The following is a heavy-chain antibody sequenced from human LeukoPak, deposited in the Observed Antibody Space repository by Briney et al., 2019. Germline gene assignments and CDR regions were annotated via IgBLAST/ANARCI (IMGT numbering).Heavy chain of an antibody. J-gene: IGHJ4*01. V-gene: IGHV3-7*01. CDR1: GFTFSDYW. Sequence: GGSLRLSCAVSGFTFSDYWMNWVRQAPGKGLEWVAGIKQDGSDKSYVDSVKGRFTISRDNAKNSLYIQMCSLRVEETGVYYCARDGTAAGLYFVLWGQGTLVTVSS. CDR3: ARDGTAAGLYFVL. CDR2: IKQDGSDK. D-gene: IGHD6-13*01.